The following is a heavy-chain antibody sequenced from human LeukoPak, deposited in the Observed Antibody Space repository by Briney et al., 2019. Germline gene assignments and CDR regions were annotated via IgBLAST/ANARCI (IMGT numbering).Heavy chain of an antibody. J-gene: IGHJ4*02. Sequence: ASVKVSCKASGGTFSSYAISWVRQAPGQGLEWMGGFIPIFGTANYAQKFQGRVTITTDESTSTAYMELSSLRSEDTAVYYCARVVRDSSGYVPHYFDYWGQGTLVTVSS. D-gene: IGHD3-22*01. CDR1: GGTFSSYA. V-gene: IGHV1-69*05. CDR3: ARVVRDSSGYVPHYFDY. CDR2: FIPIFGTA.